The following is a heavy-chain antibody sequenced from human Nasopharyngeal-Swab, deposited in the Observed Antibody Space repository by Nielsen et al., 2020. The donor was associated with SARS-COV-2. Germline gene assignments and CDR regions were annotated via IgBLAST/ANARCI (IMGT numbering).Heavy chain of an antibody. V-gene: IGHV3-9*01. CDR1: GFTFDDYA. D-gene: IGHD5-12*01. CDR3: ATLGGYSGYDSEYGMDV. CDR2: ISWNSGSI. Sequence: GGSLRLSWAASGFTFDDYAMHWVRQAPGKGLEGVSGISWNSGSIGYADSVKGRFTISRDNAKNSLYLQMNSLRAEATALYYCATLGGYSGYDSEYGMDVWGQGTTVTVSS. J-gene: IGHJ6*02.